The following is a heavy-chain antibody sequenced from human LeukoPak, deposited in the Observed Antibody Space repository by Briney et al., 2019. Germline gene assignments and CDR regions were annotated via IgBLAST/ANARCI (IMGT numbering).Heavy chain of an antibody. CDR3: ARDGYYYDSSGYYYFDY. CDR1: GGSISSYY. J-gene: IGHJ4*02. CDR2: IYTSGST. V-gene: IGHV4-4*07. Sequence: SETLSLTCTVSGGSISSYYWSWIRQPAGKGLEWIGRIYTSGSTNYNPSLKSRVTTSVDTSKNQFSLKLSSVTAADTAVYYCARDGYYYDSSGYYYFDYWGQGTLVTVSS. D-gene: IGHD3-22*01.